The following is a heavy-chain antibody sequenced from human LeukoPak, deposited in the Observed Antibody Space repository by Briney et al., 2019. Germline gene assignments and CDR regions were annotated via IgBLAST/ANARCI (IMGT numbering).Heavy chain of an antibody. CDR3: TRYNNDHFDY. J-gene: IGHJ4*02. CDR1: GFTFGGYG. Sequence: GGSLRLSCAGSGFTFGGYGMHWFRQTPGKGLQWVAVIAYDGSRAFYADSVKGRFTISRDNSKNTMSVQMDDLRAEDTAVYYCTRYNNDHFDYWGQGTLVTVSS. D-gene: IGHD1-14*01. V-gene: IGHV3-33*01. CDR2: IAYDGSRA.